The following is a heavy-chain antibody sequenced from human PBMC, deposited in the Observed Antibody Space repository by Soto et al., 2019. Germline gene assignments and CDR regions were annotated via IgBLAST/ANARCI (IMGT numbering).Heavy chain of an antibody. CDR2: ISYSGSA. V-gene: IGHV4-31*03. CDR3: ARSVDP. J-gene: IGHJ5*02. Sequence: QVQLQESGPGLVKPSQTLSLTCTVSGGSISSGGYYWSWIRHHPGKGLEWIGYISYSGSAYYKPSLKSRVTISVDASTNQFSLKLSSVTAADTAVYYCARSVDPWGQGTRVTVSS. CDR1: GGSISSGGYY.